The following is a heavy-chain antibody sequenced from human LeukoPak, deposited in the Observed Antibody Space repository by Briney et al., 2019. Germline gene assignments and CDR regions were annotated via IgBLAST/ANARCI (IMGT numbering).Heavy chain of an antibody. V-gene: IGHV3-30-3*01. CDR2: ISYDGSNK. J-gene: IGHJ4*02. CDR1: GFTFSSYA. Sequence: PGGSLRLSCAASGFTFSSYAMHWVRQAPGKGLEWVAVISYDGSNKYYADSVKGRFTISRDNSKNTLYLQMNSLRAEDTAVYYCARSPRVAVAGTGGDYWGQGTLVTVSS. D-gene: IGHD6-19*01. CDR3: ARSPRVAVAGTGGDY.